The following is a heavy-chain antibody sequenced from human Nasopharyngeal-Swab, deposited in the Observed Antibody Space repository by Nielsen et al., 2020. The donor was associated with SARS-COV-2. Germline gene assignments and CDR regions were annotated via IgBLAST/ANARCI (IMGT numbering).Heavy chain of an antibody. J-gene: IGHJ4*02. Sequence: GESLKISCAASGFTFENYAMHWVRQPPGKGLEWVSRINSDGSSKSYGASVKGRFTISRDNAKNTLYLQMSSLRRDDTAVYYCARGLDIVATIDYWGQRTLVTVSS. CDR3: ARGLDIVATIDY. CDR1: GFTFENYA. V-gene: IGHV3-74*01. D-gene: IGHD5-12*01. CDR2: INSDGSSK.